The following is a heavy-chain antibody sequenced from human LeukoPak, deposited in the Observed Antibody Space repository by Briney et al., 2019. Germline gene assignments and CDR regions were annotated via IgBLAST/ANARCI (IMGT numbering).Heavy chain of an antibody. CDR3: ARGPSITMVRGGQWYYYMDV. Sequence: SETLSLTCAVYGGSFSGYYWSWIRQPPGKGLEWIGEINHSGSTNYNPSLKSRVTISVDTSKNQFSLKLSSVTAADTAVYYCARGPSITMVRGGQWYYYMDVWGKGTTVTISS. CDR2: INHSGST. D-gene: IGHD3-10*01. J-gene: IGHJ6*03. CDR1: GGSFSGYY. V-gene: IGHV4-34*01.